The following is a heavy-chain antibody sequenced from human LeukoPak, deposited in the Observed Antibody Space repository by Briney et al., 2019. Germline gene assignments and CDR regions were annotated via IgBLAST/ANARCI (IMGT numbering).Heavy chain of an antibody. V-gene: IGHV3-11*01. D-gene: IGHD5-24*01. CDR2: ISSSGSTI. CDR3: ARDCRDGYNCGDY. J-gene: IGHJ4*02. Sequence: GSLRLSCAASGFTFSDYYMTWIRQAPGKGLEWVSYISSSGSTICYADSVKGRFTISRDNAKKSLYMQMNSLRAEDTAVYYCARDCRDGYNCGDYWGQGTLVTVSS. CDR1: GFTFSDYY.